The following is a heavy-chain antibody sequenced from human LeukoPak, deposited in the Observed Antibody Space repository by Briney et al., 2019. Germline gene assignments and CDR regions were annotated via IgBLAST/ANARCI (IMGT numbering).Heavy chain of an antibody. CDR2: IYTSGST. D-gene: IGHD3-16*01. J-gene: IGHJ4*02. Sequence: PSETLSLTCTVSGGSINSYYWSWLRQPAGKGLEWIGRIYTSGSTNYNPSLKSRVTISVDTSKNQFSLKLSSVTAADTAVYYCARESGSPYYDYVWGSSSWGQGTLVTVSS. V-gene: IGHV4-4*07. CDR1: GGSINSYY. CDR3: ARESGSPYYDYVWGSSS.